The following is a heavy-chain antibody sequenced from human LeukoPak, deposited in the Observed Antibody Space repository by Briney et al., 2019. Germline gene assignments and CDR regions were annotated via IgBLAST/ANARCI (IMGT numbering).Heavy chain of an antibody. CDR3: ARVPTNSYGFGQ. V-gene: IGHV3-74*01. J-gene: IGHJ4*02. CDR1: GFGFSVYW. D-gene: IGHD5-18*01. CDR2: INEDGTSA. Sequence: GGSLRLSCAASGFGFSVYWMHWGREALGKGGWWVAHINEDGTSASHADSVKGRFTISRDNAKNTLYLQMNSLTVEDTAVYYCARVPTNSYGFGQWGQGSLVTVSS.